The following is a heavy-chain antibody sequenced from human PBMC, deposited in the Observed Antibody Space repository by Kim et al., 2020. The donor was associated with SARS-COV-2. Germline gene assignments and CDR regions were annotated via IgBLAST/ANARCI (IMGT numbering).Heavy chain of an antibody. CDR1: GYTFSDYH. J-gene: IGHJ4*02. Sequence: ASVKVSCKASGYTFSDYHIHWVRQAPGQGPEWMAWINCKTCGTEYSPMFQGRVTVTRDTSISTAYMDLSGLMSDDTAVYYCGTWIPVLAGRVPYWGQGTLVTVSS. D-gene: IGHD1-7*01. CDR3: GTWIPVLAGRVPY. CDR2: INCKTCGT. V-gene: IGHV1-2*02.